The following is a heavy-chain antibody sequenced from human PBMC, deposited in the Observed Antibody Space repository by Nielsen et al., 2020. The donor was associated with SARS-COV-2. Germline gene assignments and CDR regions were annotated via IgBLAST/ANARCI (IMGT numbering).Heavy chain of an antibody. J-gene: IGHJ4*02. CDR1: GGSISSSSYY. CDR2: INHSGST. V-gene: IGHV4-39*07. CDR3: ARGRSFDY. Sequence: SETLSLTCTVSGGSISSSSYYWSWIRQPPGKGLEWIGEINHSGSTNYNPSLKSRVTISVDTSKNQFSLKLSSVTAADTAVYYCARGRSFDYWGQGTLVTVSS.